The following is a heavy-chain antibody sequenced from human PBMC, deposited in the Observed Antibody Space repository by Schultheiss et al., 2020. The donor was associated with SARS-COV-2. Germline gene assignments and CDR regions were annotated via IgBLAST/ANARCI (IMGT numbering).Heavy chain of an antibody. V-gene: IGHV3-30*03. CDR3: ASSRGSYGKVDY. CDR2: ISYDGSNK. D-gene: IGHD1-26*01. Sequence: GGSLRLSCAASGFTFSSYGMHWVRQAPGKGLEWVAVISYDGSNKYYADSVKGRFTISRDNSKNTLYLQMNSLRAEDTAVYYCASSRGSYGKVDYWGQGTLVTVSS. CDR1: GFTFSSYG. J-gene: IGHJ4*02.